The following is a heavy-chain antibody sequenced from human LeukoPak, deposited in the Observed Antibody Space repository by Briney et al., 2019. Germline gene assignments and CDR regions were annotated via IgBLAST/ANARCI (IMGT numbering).Heavy chain of an antibody. CDR3: ARAHRAYSSGRDGAFDI. CDR1: GFTFSSYA. CDR2: ISGSGGST. V-gene: IGHV3-23*01. D-gene: IGHD6-19*01. Sequence: GGSLRLSCAASGFTFSSYAMSWVRQAPGKGLEWVSAISGSGGSTYYADSVKGRFTISRDNAKSSLYLQMNSLRAEDTAVYYCARAHRAYSSGRDGAFDIWGQGAMVTVSS. J-gene: IGHJ3*02.